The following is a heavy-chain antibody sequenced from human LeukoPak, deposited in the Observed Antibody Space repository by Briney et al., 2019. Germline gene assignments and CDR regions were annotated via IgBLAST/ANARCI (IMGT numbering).Heavy chain of an antibody. V-gene: IGHV3-30*02. CDR3: AKFCSSTSCYVRGYY. Sequence: GGSLRLSCAASGFTFSSYGMHWVRQAPGKGLEWVAFIRYDGSNKYYADSVKGRFTISRDNSKNTLYLQMNSLRAEDTAVYYCAKFCSSTSCYVRGYYWGQGTLVTVSS. CDR2: IRYDGSNK. J-gene: IGHJ4*02. D-gene: IGHD2-2*01. CDR1: GFTFSSYG.